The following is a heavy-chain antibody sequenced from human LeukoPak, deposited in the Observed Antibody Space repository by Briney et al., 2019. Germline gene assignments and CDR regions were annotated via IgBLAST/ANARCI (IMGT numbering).Heavy chain of an antibody. CDR1: GRPLSRYY. CDR2: YYYSGST. V-gene: IGHV4-59*13. J-gene: IGHJ3*02. Sequence: SETLSLPCSVSGRPLSRYYWRWTRQPRGKALVGIGYYYYSGSTNYIPSPNSRVTISEDTSKNQFSLKLSSVTAADTAVNYWARDIASRYSSSGPPGEAFDIWGQGTMVTVSS. CDR3: ARDIASRYSSSGPPGEAFDI. D-gene: IGHD6-13*01.